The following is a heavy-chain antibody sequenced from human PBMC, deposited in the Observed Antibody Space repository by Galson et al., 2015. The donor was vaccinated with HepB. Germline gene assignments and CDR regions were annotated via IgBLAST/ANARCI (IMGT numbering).Heavy chain of an antibody. CDR2: IWYDGSNK. D-gene: IGHD6-19*01. Sequence: SLRLSCAASGFTFSSYGMHWVRQAPGKGLEWVAVIWYDGSNKYYADSVKGRFTISRDNSKNTLYLQMNSLRAEDTAVYYCAREFVAVAGRNSDAFDIWGQGTMVTVSS. CDR1: GFTFSSYG. J-gene: IGHJ3*02. CDR3: AREFVAVAGRNSDAFDI. V-gene: IGHV3-33*01.